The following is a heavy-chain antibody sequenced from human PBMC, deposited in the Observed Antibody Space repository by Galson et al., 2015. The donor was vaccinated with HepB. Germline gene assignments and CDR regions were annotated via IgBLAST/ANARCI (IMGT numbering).Heavy chain of an antibody. Sequence: SLRLSCAASGFTFDDYTMHWVRQAPGKGLEWVSLISWDGGSTYYADSVKGRFTISRDNSKNSLYLQMNSLRTEDTALYYCAKDSRPLIRYGMDVWGQGTTVTVSS. CDR1: GFTFDDYT. V-gene: IGHV3-43*01. J-gene: IGHJ6*02. CDR2: ISWDGGST. CDR3: AKDSRPLIRYGMDV.